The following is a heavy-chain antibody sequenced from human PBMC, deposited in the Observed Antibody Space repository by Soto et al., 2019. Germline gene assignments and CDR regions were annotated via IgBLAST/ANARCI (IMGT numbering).Heavy chain of an antibody. V-gene: IGHV1-18*01. Sequence: QVQMVQSGPEVKKPGASVKVSCKTSGYTFTSYGVAWVRQAPGQGLEWMGWISTSKGDTTYAQKFQVRVTMTTDTSTSTAYMELRSLTSDDTAVYYCATRSPAFDFWGQGTLVTVSS. CDR3: ATRSPAFDF. J-gene: IGHJ4*02. CDR1: GYTFTSYG. CDR2: ISTSKGDT.